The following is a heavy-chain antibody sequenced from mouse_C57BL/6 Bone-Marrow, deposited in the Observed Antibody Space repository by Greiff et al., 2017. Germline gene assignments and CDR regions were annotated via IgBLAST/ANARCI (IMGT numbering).Heavy chain of an antibody. V-gene: IGHV2-2*01. CDR2: IWSGGST. D-gene: IGHD2-5*01. CDR3: ARSCYYSNYHYAMDV. Sequence: QVQLKESGPGLVQPSQSLSITCTVSGFSLTSYGVHWVRQSPGKGLEWLGVIWSGGSTDYNAAFISRLSISKDNSKSQVFFKMNSLQADDTAIYYCARSCYYSNYHYAMDVWGQGTSVTVSS. J-gene: IGHJ4*01. CDR1: GFSLTSYG.